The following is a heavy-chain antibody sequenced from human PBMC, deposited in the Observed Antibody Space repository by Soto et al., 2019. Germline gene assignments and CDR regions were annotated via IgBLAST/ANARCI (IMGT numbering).Heavy chain of an antibody. D-gene: IGHD1-26*01. CDR3: AHLMGDDNFDY. Sequence: QITLKESGPPVVKPTETLTLTCPFSGFSLCTSGVGVGWVRQPPGKALEWLALIYWDEDKRYSPSLKSRLTSTKDTSKNQVVLTMTNMDPVDTATYYCAHLMGDDNFDYGGQGTLVTVSS. CDR1: GFSLCTSGVG. J-gene: IGHJ4*02. CDR2: IYWDEDK. V-gene: IGHV2-5*02.